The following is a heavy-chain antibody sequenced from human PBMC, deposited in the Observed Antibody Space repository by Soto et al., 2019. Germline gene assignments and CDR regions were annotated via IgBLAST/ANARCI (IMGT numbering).Heavy chain of an antibody. CDR1: VFTLSSHA. Sequence: QVQLVESGGGVVQPGRSLRLSCAVSVFTLSSHAMHWVRQAPGKGQEWVALILSDGSNKYYADSVKGRFTTSRDNSKNTMYLQMNSLSVEDTAVYYCARDDEGGSDCDLGYWGQGALVTVSS. J-gene: IGHJ4*02. V-gene: IGHV3-30-3*01. CDR3: ARDDEGGSDCDLGY. D-gene: IGHD1-26*01. CDR2: ILSDGSNK.